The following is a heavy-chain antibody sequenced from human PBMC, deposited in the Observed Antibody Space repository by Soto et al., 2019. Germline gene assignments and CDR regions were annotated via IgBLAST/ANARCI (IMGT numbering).Heavy chain of an antibody. D-gene: IGHD2-2*01. CDR2: ISYDGSNK. V-gene: IGHV3-30-3*01. Sequence: QVQLVESGGGVVQPGRSLRLSCAASGFTFSSYAMHWVRQAPGKGLEWVAVISYDGSNKYYADSVKGRFTISRDNSKNTLYLQMNSLRAEDTAVYYCARDGVDGGYCISTSCLHYYYGMDVWGQGTTVTVSS. CDR1: GFTFSSYA. CDR3: ARDGVDGGYCISTSCLHYYYGMDV. J-gene: IGHJ6*02.